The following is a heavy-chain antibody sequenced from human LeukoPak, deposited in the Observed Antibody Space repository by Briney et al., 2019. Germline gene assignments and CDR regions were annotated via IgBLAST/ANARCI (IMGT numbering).Heavy chain of an antibody. J-gene: IGHJ4*02. CDR1: GFSFRSYG. CDR2: IWYDGSNK. Sequence: GGSLRLSCAASGFSFRSYGMHWVRQAPGKGLEWVAVIWYDGSNKYYAVSVKGRFTISRDNSKNTVYLQMNSLRAEDTALYYCAKVGGDGLDYWGRGTLVTV. V-gene: IGHV3-33*06. CDR3: AKVGGDGLDY. D-gene: IGHD3-16*01.